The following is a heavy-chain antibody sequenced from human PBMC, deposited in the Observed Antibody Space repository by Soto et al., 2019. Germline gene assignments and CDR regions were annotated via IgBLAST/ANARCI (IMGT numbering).Heavy chain of an antibody. J-gene: IGHJ4*02. CDR1: GGSISSYY. D-gene: IGHD1-7*01. V-gene: IGHV4-59*01. CDR2: IYYSGST. CDR3: ARVRAGITGTTPDY. Sequence: SETLSLTCTVSGGSISSYYWSWIRQPPGKGLEWIGYIYYSGSTNYNPSLKSRVTISVDTSKNQFSLKLSSVTAADTAVYYCARVRAGITGTTPDYWGQGTLVTVSS.